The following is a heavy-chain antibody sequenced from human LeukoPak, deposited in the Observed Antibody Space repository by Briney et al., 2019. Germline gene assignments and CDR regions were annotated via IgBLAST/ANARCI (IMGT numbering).Heavy chain of an antibody. CDR1: GFTFTDYG. Sequence: GGSLRLSCAGSGFTFTDYGMSWVRQAPGKGLEWVAGINWNGGDTGYADSVKGRFTISRDNAKNSLYLQMNSLRVEDTAFYYCAREVAAAGTYFDYWGQGTLVTVSS. CDR3: AREVAAAGTYFDY. V-gene: IGHV3-20*04. D-gene: IGHD6-13*01. J-gene: IGHJ4*02. CDR2: INWNGGDT.